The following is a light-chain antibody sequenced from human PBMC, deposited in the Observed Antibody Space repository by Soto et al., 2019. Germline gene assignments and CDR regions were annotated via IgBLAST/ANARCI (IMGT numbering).Light chain of an antibody. CDR2: GAS. J-gene: IGKJ1*01. CDR3: QQYGSSPRT. Sequence: EIVLTQSPGTLSLSPGERATLSCMASQSISRSYIAWYQQKPGQAPRLLIYGASSRATGIPDRFSGSGSGTDFTLTISRLEPEDFAVYYCQQYGSSPRTFGQGTKVEIK. V-gene: IGKV3-20*01. CDR1: QSISRSY.